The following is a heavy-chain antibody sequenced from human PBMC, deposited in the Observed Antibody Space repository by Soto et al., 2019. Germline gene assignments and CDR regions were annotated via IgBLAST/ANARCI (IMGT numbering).Heavy chain of an antibody. D-gene: IGHD2-2*01. CDR2: IYSSENT. V-gene: IGHV4-39*01. CDR3: ARGEERVAMPSGY. J-gene: IGHJ4*02. CDR1: GGSASSSSDP. Sequence: SETLSLTCTGSGGSASSSSDPVGCVRQSPGKELEWIGTIYSSENTYYNPSLMSRVTISVDTSKNEFSLKLSSVTAADTAVYYCARGEERVAMPSGYWGQGTLVTVS.